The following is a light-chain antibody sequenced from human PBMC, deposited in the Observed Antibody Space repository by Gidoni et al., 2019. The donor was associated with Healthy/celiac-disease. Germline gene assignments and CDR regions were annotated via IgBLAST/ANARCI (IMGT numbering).Light chain of an antibody. CDR1: QSVSSY. CDR2: DAS. V-gene: IGKV3-11*01. Sequence: EIVLTQSPATLSLSPGGRATISCRASQSVSSYLAWYQQKPGQAPRLLIYDASNRATGIPARFSGSGSGTDFTLTISSLEPEDFAVYYCQQRSNWPPLTFGGGTKVEIK. J-gene: IGKJ4*01. CDR3: QQRSNWPPLT.